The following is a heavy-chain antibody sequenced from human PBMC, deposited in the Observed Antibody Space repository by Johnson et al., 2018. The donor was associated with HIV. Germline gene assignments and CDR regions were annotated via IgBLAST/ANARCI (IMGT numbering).Heavy chain of an antibody. CDR1: GLTFSSYA. CDR3: ARACGDGYTCDAFDI. D-gene: IGHD5-24*01. J-gene: IGHJ3*02. CDR2: ISYDGSNQ. V-gene: IGHV3-30*14. Sequence: QVQLVESGGGVVQPGRSLRLSCAASGLTFSSYAMHWVRQAPGKGLEWVAVISYDGSNQYYADSVKGSITISSDKSKNALYLQMNSLRAEDTAVYYCARACGDGYTCDAFDIWGQGTMVTVSS.